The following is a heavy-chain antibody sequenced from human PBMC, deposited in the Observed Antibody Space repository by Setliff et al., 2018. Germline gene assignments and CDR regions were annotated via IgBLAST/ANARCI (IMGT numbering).Heavy chain of an antibody. CDR2: INHSGST. Sequence: PSETLSLTCTVYGGSFSDYYWGWIRQPPGKGLEWIAEINHSGSTNYNPSLKSRVTISVDTSRNQFSLKLSSVTAADTAVYYCRFWSGYHKNDYWGQGTLVTVSS. J-gene: IGHJ4*02. V-gene: IGHV4-34*01. CDR3: RFWSGYHKNDY. D-gene: IGHD3-3*01. CDR1: GGSFSDYY.